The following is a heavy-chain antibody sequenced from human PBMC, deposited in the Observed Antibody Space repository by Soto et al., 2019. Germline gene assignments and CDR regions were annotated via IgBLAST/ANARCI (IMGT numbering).Heavy chain of an antibody. J-gene: IGHJ4*02. CDR2: INPNSGGT. CDR1: GYTFTGYY. D-gene: IGHD3-10*01. CDR3: AKKVNSGPGSQYFDY. Sequence: GASVKVSCKASGYTFTGYYLHWVRQVPGQGLEWMGWINPNSGGTIYAQPFQGRVTKTRDTSISTAYMDLSRLRAEDTAIYYCAKKVNSGPGSQYFDYWGQGTLVTVSS. V-gene: IGHV1-2*02.